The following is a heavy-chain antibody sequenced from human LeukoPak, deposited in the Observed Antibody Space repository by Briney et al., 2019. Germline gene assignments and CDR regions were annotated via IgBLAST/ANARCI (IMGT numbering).Heavy chain of an antibody. D-gene: IGHD6-13*01. V-gene: IGHV1-18*01. CDR1: GYTFTSYC. Sequence: ASVKVSCKASGYTFTSYCISWVRQAPGQGLEWMGWISAYNGNTNYAQKLQGRVTMTTDTSTSTAYMELRSLRSDDTAVYYCARIEAIAAAGMYYYYGMDVWGQGTTVTVSS. CDR2: ISAYNGNT. J-gene: IGHJ6*02. CDR3: ARIEAIAAAGMYYYYGMDV.